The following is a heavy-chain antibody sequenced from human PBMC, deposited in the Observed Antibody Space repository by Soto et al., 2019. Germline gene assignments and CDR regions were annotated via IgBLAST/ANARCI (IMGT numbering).Heavy chain of an antibody. D-gene: IGHD7-27*01. V-gene: IGHV3-11*06. CDR2: ITSSSSYT. J-gene: IGHJ4*02. CDR3: ARDLLTDPVH. CDR1: GFTFSDYY. Sequence: PGGSLRLSCAASGFTFSDYYMSWIRQAPGKGLEWVSYITSSSSYTNYAESVKGRFTISRDNSKNTLYLQMNSLRAEDTAVYYCARDLLTDPVHWGQGTLVTVSS.